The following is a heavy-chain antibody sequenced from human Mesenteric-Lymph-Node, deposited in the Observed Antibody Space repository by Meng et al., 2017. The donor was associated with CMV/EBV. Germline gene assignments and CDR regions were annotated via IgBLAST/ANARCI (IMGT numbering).Heavy chain of an antibody. J-gene: IGHJ6*02. CDR3: AKRNTVVAGPTEGMDV. D-gene: IGHD2-2*01. V-gene: IGHV3-38-3*01. CDR2: ISSVST. CDR1: GFTVSSSE. Sequence: GGSLRLSCATSGFTVSSSEVTWVRQAPGKGLEWVSLISSVSTYYTDSRKGRFTISRDSSTKNLHLQMNCLRPEDTAVYYCAKRNTVVAGPTEGMDVWGQGTTVTVSS.